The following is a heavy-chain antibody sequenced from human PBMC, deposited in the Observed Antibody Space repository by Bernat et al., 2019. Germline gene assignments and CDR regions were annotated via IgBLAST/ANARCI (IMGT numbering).Heavy chain of an antibody. CDR2: IYYSGDT. V-gene: IGHV4-61*01. J-gene: IGHJ1*01. D-gene: IGHD6-19*01. CDR1: GDSVSSGRYY. Sequence: QVQLQESGPGLVKPSETLSLTCTVSGDSVSSGRYYWSWIRQPPGKGLEWIGYIYYSGDTTYSPSLKSRVTISVDTSKNQFSLKLTSVTAADTAVYYCASEMAVAGTWFSEDFQYWGEGTLVTVSS. CDR3: ASEMAVAGTWFSEDFQY.